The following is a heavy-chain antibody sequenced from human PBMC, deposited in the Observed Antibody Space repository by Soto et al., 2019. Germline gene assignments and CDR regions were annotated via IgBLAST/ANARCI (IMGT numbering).Heavy chain of an antibody. V-gene: IGHV1-3*01. CDR1: GYTFTSYA. CDR2: INAGNGNT. CDR3: AGSDGPLGDY. J-gene: IGHJ4*02. Sequence: QVQLVQSGAEVKKPAASVKVSCKASGYTFTSYAMHWVRQAPGQRLEWMGWINAGNGNTKYSQKFQGRVTITRDTSASTAYMELSSLRSEDTAVYYCAGSDGPLGDYWGQGTLVTVSS. D-gene: IGHD4-17*01.